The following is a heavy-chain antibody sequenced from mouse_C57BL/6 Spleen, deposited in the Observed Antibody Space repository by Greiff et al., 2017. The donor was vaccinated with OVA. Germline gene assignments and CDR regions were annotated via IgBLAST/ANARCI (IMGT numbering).Heavy chain of an antibody. Sequence: QVQLQQPGTGLVKPGASVKLSCKASGYTFTSYWMHWVKQRPGQGLEWIGNIKPSNGGANYNEKFKSKATLTVDKSSSAAYMKLSRLTSEDSTVFYIARSNCGYYPDAMDCWGQGTSVTVSS. CDR2: IKPSNGGA. V-gene: IGHV1-53*01. CDR3: ARSNCGYYPDAMDC. J-gene: IGHJ4*01. CDR1: GYTFTSYW. D-gene: IGHD2-3*01.